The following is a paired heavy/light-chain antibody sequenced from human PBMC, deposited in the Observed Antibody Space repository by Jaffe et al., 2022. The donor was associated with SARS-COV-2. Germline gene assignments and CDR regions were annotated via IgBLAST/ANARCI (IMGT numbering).Heavy chain of an antibody. V-gene: IGHV3-23*01. D-gene: IGHD1-1*01. CDR1: GFTFSSFA. CDR3: AKEGTHPWTHFDF. J-gene: IGHJ4*02. Sequence: EVQMLESGEGLVQPGGSLRLSCAVSGFTFSSFAMNWVRQAPGKGLEWLAVISDSGGTTYYADSVKGRFTISRDNSKNTLYLQMNSLRAEDTAVYYCAKEGTHPWTHFDFWGQGTLVTVSS. CDR2: ISDSGGTT.
Light chain of an antibody. V-gene: IGKV1-39*01. J-gene: IGKJ2*01. CDR1: QSISTY. Sequence: DIQMTQSPSSLSASVGDRVTITCRASQSISTYLNWYQQKPGKAPKVLIYAASSLKIGVPPRFSGSGSGTDFTLTISSLQPEDFATYHCQQSYSIPYTFGQGTKLEIK. CDR3: QQSYSIPYT. CDR2: AAS.